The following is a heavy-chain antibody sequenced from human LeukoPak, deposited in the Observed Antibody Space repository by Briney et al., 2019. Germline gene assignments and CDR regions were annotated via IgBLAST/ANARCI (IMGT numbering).Heavy chain of an antibody. CDR1: GGSFSGYY. CDR2: INHSGST. J-gene: IGHJ6*03. Sequence: SETLSLTCAVYGGSFSGYYWSWIRQPPGKGLEWIGEINHSGSTNYNPSLKSRVTISVDTSKNQFSLKLSSVTAADTAVYYCARPTLSRYYYYMDVWGKGTTVTVSS. CDR3: ARPTLSRYYYYMDV. D-gene: IGHD3-16*01. V-gene: IGHV4-34*01.